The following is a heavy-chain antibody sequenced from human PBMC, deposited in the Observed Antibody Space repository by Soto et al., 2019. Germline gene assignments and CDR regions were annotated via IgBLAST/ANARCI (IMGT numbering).Heavy chain of an antibody. CDR2: ISGSGAIP. Sequence: GGSLRLSCAASGFTVTNSAMNWVRQVPGKGLEWVSSISGSGAIPHYADSVKGRFSIFRDESNNTLYLQMNSLRAEDTAVYFCGVGRTPYYFDYWGQGALVTGS. CDR3: GVGRTPYYFDY. CDR1: GFTVTNSA. V-gene: IGHV3-23*01. D-gene: IGHD1-26*01. J-gene: IGHJ4*02.